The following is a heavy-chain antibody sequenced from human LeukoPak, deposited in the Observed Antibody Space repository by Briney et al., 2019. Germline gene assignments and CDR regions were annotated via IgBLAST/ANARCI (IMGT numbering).Heavy chain of an antibody. V-gene: IGHV1-69*04. CDR1: GGTFSSYA. CDR2: TIPILGIA. CDR3: AREDCSTTRCYASYY. J-gene: IGHJ4*02. Sequence: GSSVKVSCKASGGTFSSYAISWVRQAPGQGHEWMGRTIPILGIANYAQKFQGRVTITADKSTSTAYMELSSLRSEDTAVYYCAREDCSTTRCYASYYWGQGTLVTVSS. D-gene: IGHD2-2*01.